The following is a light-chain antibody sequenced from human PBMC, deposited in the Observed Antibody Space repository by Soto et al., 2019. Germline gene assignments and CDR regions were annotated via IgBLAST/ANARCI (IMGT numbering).Light chain of an antibody. CDR2: AAS. CDR1: QGINSF. Sequence: DIQLTQSPSFLSASVGDRVTITCRASQGINSFLAWYQQKPGKAPKLLMFAASTLQSGVPPRFSGSGSGTEFTLTISSLQPEDFATYYCQQLNSYPRTFGGGTKVEIK. CDR3: QQLNSYPRT. V-gene: IGKV1-9*01. J-gene: IGKJ4*01.